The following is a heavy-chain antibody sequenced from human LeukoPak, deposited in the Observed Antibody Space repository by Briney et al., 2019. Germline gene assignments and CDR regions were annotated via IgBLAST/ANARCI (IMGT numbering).Heavy chain of an antibody. D-gene: IGHD3-9*01. CDR1: GFTFSSYA. V-gene: IGHV3-30*04. J-gene: IGHJ6*02. Sequence: PGRSLRLSCAASGFTFSSYAMHWVRQAPGKGLEWVAVISYDGSNKYYADSVKGRFTISRDNSKNTLYLQMNSLRAEVTAVYYCARDMYYDILTGYYKGDYYYGMDVWGQGTTVTVSS. CDR2: ISYDGSNK. CDR3: ARDMYYDILTGYYKGDYYYGMDV.